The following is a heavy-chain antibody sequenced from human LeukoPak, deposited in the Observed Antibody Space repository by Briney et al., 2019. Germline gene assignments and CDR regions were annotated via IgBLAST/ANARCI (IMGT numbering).Heavy chain of an antibody. V-gene: IGHV1-8*03. D-gene: IGHD3-10*01. CDR2: INPDSGMA. J-gene: IGHJ5*02. Sequence: ASVKVSCKATGYTFTTYDISWVRQTTGQGLEWMGWINPDSGMAESAPKFQGRVTITRNTSINTAYMEMTGLTLEDTAVYYCTRDRRIRGVIVFDPWGQGTQVIVSS. CDR3: TRDRRIRGVIVFDP. CDR1: GYTFTTYD.